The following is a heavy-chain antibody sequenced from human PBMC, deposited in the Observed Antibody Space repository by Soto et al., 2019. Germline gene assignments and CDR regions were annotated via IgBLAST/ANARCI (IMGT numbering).Heavy chain of an antibody. CDR2: ISYDGSNK. Sequence: PGGSLRLSCAASGFTFSSYGMHWVRQAPGKGLEWVAVISYDGSNKYYADSVKGRFTISRDNSKNTLYLQMNSLRAEDTAVYYCAKAPEGYGYGSEYFQHWGQGTLVTVSS. V-gene: IGHV3-30*18. J-gene: IGHJ1*01. CDR1: GFTFSSYG. CDR3: AKAPEGYGYGSEYFQH. D-gene: IGHD5-18*01.